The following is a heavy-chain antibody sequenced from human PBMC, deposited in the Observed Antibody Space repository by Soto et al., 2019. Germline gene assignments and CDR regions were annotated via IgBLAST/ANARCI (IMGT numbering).Heavy chain of an antibody. V-gene: IGHV3-74*01. J-gene: IGHJ4*02. CDR1: GFTFSRSW. Sequence: EVQLVESGGGLVQPGGSLRLSCAASGFTFSRSWMHWVRQAPGTGLVWVSRINSDGSSTNYADSVKGRFNIYRDNAKNTLFLQMNSLRVEDTAVYYCARVEYSSSGYVDDWGQGTLVTVSS. CDR2: INSDGSST. D-gene: IGHD6-13*01. CDR3: ARVEYSSSGYVDD.